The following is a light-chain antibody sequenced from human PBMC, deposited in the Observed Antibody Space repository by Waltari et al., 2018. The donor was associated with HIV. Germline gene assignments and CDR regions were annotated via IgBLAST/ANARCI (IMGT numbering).Light chain of an antibody. CDR2: AAS. Sequence: IVMTQSPATLPVSAGDSVTLSCRASQSVSINVAWYQQRPGQGPRLLIYAASTRATNVPARFSGGGSGTEFTLSISSLQSEDSAVYYCQQYHNWPPYTFGQGTKLELK. J-gene: IGKJ2*01. V-gene: IGKV3-15*01. CDR3: QQYHNWPPYT. CDR1: QSVSIN.